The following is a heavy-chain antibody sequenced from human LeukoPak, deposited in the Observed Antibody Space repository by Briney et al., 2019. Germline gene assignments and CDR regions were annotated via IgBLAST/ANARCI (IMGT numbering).Heavy chain of an antibody. J-gene: IGHJ4*02. CDR3: ARVGGNDSTGHYSVDY. Sequence: PSETLSLTCAVSGNSITSVYWWGWIRQTPGRELEWIGSLHHSGSTSYNPSLKSRVTISVDTSKNQFSLRLSSVTAADTAVYYCARVGGNDSTGHYSVDYWGQGTLVTVSS. D-gene: IGHD3-22*01. V-gene: IGHV4-38-2*01. CDR2: LHHSGST. CDR1: GNSITSVYW.